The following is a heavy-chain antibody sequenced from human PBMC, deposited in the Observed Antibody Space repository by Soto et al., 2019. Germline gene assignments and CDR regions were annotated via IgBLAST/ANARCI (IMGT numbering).Heavy chain of an antibody. V-gene: IGHV3-15*07. J-gene: IGHJ1*01. Sequence: EVQLVESGGGSVKPGGSLRLSCAASGFTFSNAWMNWVRQAPGKGLEWVGRIKRKTDGGSTEYAAPVKGRFTISRDDSINTLYLQMSSLNTEDTAVYYCTTDRGKEHWGQGTLVTVSS. CDR1: GFTFSNAW. CDR2: IKRKTDGGST. CDR3: TTDRGKEH.